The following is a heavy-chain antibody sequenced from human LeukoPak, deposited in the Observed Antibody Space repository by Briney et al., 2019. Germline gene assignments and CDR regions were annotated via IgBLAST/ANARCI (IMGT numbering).Heavy chain of an antibody. Sequence: PSQTLSLSCTVSGGSISSGGYYWSWIRQPPGKGLEWIGYIYYSGSTYYIPSLKSRVTISVDTSKNQFSLKLSSVTAADTAVYYCARGAPYYYDSSGYLDYWGQGTLVTVSS. V-gene: IGHV4-31*03. CDR1: GGSISSGGYY. J-gene: IGHJ4*02. CDR3: ARGAPYYYDSSGYLDY. CDR2: IYYSGST. D-gene: IGHD3-22*01.